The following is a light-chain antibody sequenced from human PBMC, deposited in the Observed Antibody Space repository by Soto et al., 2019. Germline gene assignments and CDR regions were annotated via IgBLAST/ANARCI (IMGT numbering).Light chain of an antibody. Sequence: DIPMTQSPSSLSASVGDRVTITCRASQSISRNLCWYQQKPGKAPKLLIYAASNLQSGVPSRFSGSGSGTDFTLTISSLQPEDFATYYCQQSYSTLWTFGQGTKVEIK. CDR3: QQSYSTLWT. CDR2: AAS. CDR1: QSISRN. J-gene: IGKJ1*01. V-gene: IGKV1-39*01.